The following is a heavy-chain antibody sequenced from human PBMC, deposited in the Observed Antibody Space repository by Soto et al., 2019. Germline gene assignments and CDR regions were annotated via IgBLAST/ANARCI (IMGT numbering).Heavy chain of an antibody. Sequence: EVQLLESGGGLVQPGGSLRLSCAASGVAFSGCAMSWVRQAPGQGLEWVSYITHPGEKTYYADAVKGRFTISRDHSKNTLYLQMNSLRAEDTAEYYCLTWSHNSLTGPDGYGMDVWGQGTTVTVSS. CDR1: GVAFSGCA. J-gene: IGHJ6*02. CDR3: LTWSHNSLTGPDGYGMDV. CDR2: ITHPGEKT. D-gene: IGHD3-9*01. V-gene: IGHV3-23*01.